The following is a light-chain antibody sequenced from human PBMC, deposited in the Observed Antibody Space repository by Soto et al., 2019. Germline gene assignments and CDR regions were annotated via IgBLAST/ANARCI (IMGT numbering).Light chain of an antibody. J-gene: IGKJ1*01. CDR3: QQYNNWPWT. V-gene: IGKV3-15*01. CDR2: GAS. Sequence: EVAVSQSPATLSVSSGGRATLSCRASQSISDTLAWYQQKPGQAPRLLIYGASTRAPGFPARFSGSGSGTDFTLTISSLQSEDFAVYYCQQYNNWPWTFGQGTKVDIK. CDR1: QSISDT.